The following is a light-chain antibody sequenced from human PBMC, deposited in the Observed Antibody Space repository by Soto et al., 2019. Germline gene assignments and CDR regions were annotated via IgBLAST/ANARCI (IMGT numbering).Light chain of an antibody. J-gene: IGLJ1*01. Sequence: QSALTQPASVSGSPGQSITISCTGTSSDVGDYNYVSWYQQHPGKAPKVMIYDVSNRPSGVSNRFSGSKSGNTASLTISGLPAEDEADYYCRSYTSSSTLVFGTGTKVTVL. V-gene: IGLV2-14*01. CDR3: RSYTSSSTLV. CDR1: SSDVGDYNY. CDR2: DVS.